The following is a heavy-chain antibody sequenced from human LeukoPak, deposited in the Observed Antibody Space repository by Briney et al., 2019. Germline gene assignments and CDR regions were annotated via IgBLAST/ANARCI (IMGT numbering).Heavy chain of an antibody. D-gene: IGHD5-24*01. CDR3: ARGGPRDISADY. CDR1: GGTFSSYA. V-gene: IGHV1-69*05. J-gene: IGHJ4*02. Sequence: SVKVSCKASGGTFSSYAISWVRQAPGQGLEWMGRIIPIFGTANYAQKFQGRVTMTTDTSTSTAYMELRSLRSDDTAVYYCARGGPRDISADYWGQGTLVTVSS. CDR2: IIPIFGTA.